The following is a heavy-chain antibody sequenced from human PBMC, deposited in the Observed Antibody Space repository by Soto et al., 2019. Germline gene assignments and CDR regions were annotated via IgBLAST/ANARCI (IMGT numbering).Heavy chain of an antibody. V-gene: IGHV4-59*08. CDR3: ARTNAFDI. J-gene: IGHJ3*02. CDR2: IYYSGST. Sequence: QVQLQESGPGLLKPSETLSLTCTVSGGSISYYWSWMRQPPGKGLEWIGNIYYSGSTNYNPSLKRRVTISVDTSKNQFSLKLSSVTAADKAVYYCARTNAFDIWGQGTMVTVSS. CDR1: GGSISYY.